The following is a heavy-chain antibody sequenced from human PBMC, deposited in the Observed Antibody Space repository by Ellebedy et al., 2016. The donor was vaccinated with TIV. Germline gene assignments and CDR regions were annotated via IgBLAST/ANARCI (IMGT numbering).Heavy chain of an antibody. J-gene: IGHJ4*02. V-gene: IGHV2-70*11. CDR1: GFSLSASGMS. Sequence: SGPTLVKPTQTLTLTCTFSGFSLSASGMSVSWIRQPPGQALEWLARIDWDDAKYYSPSLRPRLSISKDTSTNHVVLTVTNMDPVDTATYYCARLNLDTALDHWGQGTLVSVSS. D-gene: IGHD5-18*01. CDR3: ARLNLDTALDH. CDR2: IDWDDAK.